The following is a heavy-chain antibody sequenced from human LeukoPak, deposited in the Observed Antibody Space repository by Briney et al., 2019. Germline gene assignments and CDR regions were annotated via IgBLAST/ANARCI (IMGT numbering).Heavy chain of an antibody. J-gene: IGHJ6*03. Sequence: KTGGSLRLYCAASGFTFSSYSMNWVRQAPGKGLECVSSISSSSSYIYYADSVKGRFTISRDNAKNSLYLQMNSLRAEDTAVYYCARVEDGYKAPSDYYYYMDVWGKGTTVTVSS. D-gene: IGHD5-24*01. CDR2: ISSSSSYI. V-gene: IGHV3-21*01. CDR3: ARVEDGYKAPSDYYYYMDV. CDR1: GFTFSSYS.